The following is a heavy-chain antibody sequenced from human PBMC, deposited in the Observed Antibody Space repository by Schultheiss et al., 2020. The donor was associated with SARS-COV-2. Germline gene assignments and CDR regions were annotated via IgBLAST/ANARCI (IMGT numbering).Heavy chain of an antibody. CDR2: IYWDDDK. D-gene: IGHD1-26*01. CDR3: AHRQVVGATYDF. CDR1: GFSLSTHGEG. J-gene: IGHJ4*02. Sequence: SGPTLVKPTQTLTLTCTFSGFSLSTHGEGVGWIRQPPGKALEWLALIYWDDDKRYSPSLQSRLTITKDTSKNQVVLTITNLGPVDTATYYCAHRQVVGATYDFWGQGTLVTVSS. V-gene: IGHV2-5*02.